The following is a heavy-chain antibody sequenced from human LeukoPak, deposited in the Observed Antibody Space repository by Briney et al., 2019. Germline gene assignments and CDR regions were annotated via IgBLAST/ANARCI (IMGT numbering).Heavy chain of an antibody. CDR1: GGSISSYY. J-gene: IGHJ4*02. V-gene: IGHV4-59*01. Sequence: PSETLSLTCTVSGGSISSYYWSWIRQPPGKGLEWIAYIYFSGSTNYNPSLKSRVTISEDTSKKQLYLRLRHVTAAGRAGYYFAGDELDCSGGTCYPENYWGQETLVGVSA. CDR2: IYFSGST. D-gene: IGHD2-15*01. CDR3: AGDELDCSGGTCYPENY.